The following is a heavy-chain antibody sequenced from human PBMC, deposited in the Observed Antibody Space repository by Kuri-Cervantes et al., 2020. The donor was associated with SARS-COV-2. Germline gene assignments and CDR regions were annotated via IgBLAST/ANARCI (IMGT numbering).Heavy chain of an antibody. CDR3: ARRGLDYDSSGYYGVSDY. J-gene: IGHJ4*02. D-gene: IGHD3-22*01. V-gene: IGHV4-59*08. Sequence: SETLSLTCTVSGGSISSYYWSWIRQPPGKGLEWIGYIYYSGSTNYNPSLKSRVTISVDTSKNQFSLKLSSVTAADTAVYCCARRGLDYDSSGYYGVSDYWGQGTLVTVSS. CDR1: GGSISSYY. CDR2: IYYSGST.